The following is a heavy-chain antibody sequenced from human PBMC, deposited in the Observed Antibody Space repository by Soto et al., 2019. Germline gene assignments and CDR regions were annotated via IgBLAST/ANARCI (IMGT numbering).Heavy chain of an antibody. CDR3: ARGLDWGRFLEDDAFDI. Sequence: SETLSLTCAVYGGSFSGYYWSWIRQPPGKGLEWIGEINHSGSTNYNPSLKSRVTISVDTSKNQFSLKLSSVTAADTAVYYCARGLDWGRFLEDDAFDIWGQGTMVTVSS. V-gene: IGHV4-34*01. D-gene: IGHD3-3*01. CDR2: INHSGST. J-gene: IGHJ3*02. CDR1: GGSFSGYY.